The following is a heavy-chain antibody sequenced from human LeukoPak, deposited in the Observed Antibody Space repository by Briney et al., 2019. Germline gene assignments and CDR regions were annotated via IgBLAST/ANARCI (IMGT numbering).Heavy chain of an antibody. D-gene: IGHD1-26*01. CDR3: ARGGWEVVYYNYYMDV. V-gene: IGHV1-2*02. J-gene: IGHJ6*03. Sequence: ASVKVSCKASGYIFTGYYMHWVRQAPGQGLEWLGWINSNGGGTNYAQKSQGRVTMTRDTSIGTAYMELSRLRSDDTAVYYCARGGWEVVYYNYYMDVWGKGTTVAVSS. CDR2: INSNGGGT. CDR1: GYIFTGYY.